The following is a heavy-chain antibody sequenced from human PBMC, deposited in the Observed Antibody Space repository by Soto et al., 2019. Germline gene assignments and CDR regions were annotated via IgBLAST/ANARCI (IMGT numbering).Heavy chain of an antibody. CDR1: GFTFSNAW. CDR3: TTDLFNFGITGTRGDHY. D-gene: IGHD1-20*01. V-gene: IGHV3-15*01. Sequence: GGSLRLSCAASGFTFSNAWMSWVRQAPGKGLEWVGRIKSKTDGGTTDYAAPVKGRFTISRDDSKNTLYLQMNSLKTEDTAVYYCTTDLFNFGITGTRGDHYWGQGTLVTVSS. CDR2: IKSKTDGGTT. J-gene: IGHJ4*02.